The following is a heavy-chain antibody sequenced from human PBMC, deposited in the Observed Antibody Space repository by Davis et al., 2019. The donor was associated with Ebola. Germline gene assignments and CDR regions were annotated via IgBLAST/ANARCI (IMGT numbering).Heavy chain of an antibody. D-gene: IGHD1-26*01. CDR3: ASREVGLHNLY. CDR2: IYSGGST. J-gene: IGHJ4*02. V-gene: IGHV3-23*03. Sequence: GESLKISCAASGFTFSSYAMSWVRQAPGKGLEWVSVIYSGGSTYYADSVKGRFTISRDNSKNTVYMQMHNLRAEDTAVYYCASREVGLHNLYWGEGTLVSVSS. CDR1: GFTFSSYA.